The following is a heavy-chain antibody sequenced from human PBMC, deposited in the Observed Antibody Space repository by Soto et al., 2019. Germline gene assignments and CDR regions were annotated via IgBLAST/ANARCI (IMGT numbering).Heavy chain of an antibody. J-gene: IGHJ5*02. D-gene: IGHD6-6*01. CDR1: GFTFSSYG. CDR3: AKDMVGSSSSP. V-gene: IGHV3-30*18. Sequence: GGSLRLSCAASGFTFSSYGMRWVRQAPGKGLEWVAVISYDGSNKYYADSVKGRFTISRDNSKNTLYLQMNSLRAEDTAVYYCAKDMVGSSSSPWGQGTLVTVSS. CDR2: ISYDGSNK.